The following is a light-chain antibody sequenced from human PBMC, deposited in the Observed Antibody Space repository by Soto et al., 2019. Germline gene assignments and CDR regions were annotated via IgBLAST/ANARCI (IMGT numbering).Light chain of an antibody. CDR1: QSVNST. J-gene: IGKJ1*01. Sequence: EIVMTQSPATLSVSPGERATLSCRASQSVNSTLAWFQQKPGQAPRIIIFGASGRATGIPDRFSGSGSGTDFTLTISRLEPEDFAVYYCQQYGSLSWTFGQGTKVEI. CDR2: GAS. CDR3: QQYGSLSWT. V-gene: IGKV3-20*01.